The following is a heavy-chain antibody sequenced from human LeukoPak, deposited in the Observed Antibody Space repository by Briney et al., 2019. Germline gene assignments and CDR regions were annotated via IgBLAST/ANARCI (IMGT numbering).Heavy chain of an antibody. Sequence: GGSLRLSCAASGFPFTSSPMTWVRQAPGKGLEWVAVIDGTGGDTYYADSVRGRFTISRDNSKNTLYLQMNSLRVEDTAIYYCARIGVYWGQGTLVAVSS. D-gene: IGHD2/OR15-2a*01. CDR2: IDGTGGDT. V-gene: IGHV3-23*01. J-gene: IGHJ4*02. CDR3: ARIGVY. CDR1: GFPFTSSP.